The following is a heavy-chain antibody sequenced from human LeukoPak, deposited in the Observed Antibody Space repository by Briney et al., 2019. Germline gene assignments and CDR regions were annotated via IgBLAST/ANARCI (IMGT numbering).Heavy chain of an antibody. Sequence: KSGGSLRLSCAASGFTFSSYSMNWVRQAPGKGLEWVSSISSSSSYIYYADSVKGRFTISRDNAKNSLYLQMNSLRAEDTAVYYCARARWYYYGSGSSLGVDYWGQGTLVTVSS. V-gene: IGHV3-21*01. J-gene: IGHJ4*02. CDR1: GFTFSSYS. CDR2: ISSSSSYI. D-gene: IGHD3-10*01. CDR3: ARARWYYYGSGSSLGVDY.